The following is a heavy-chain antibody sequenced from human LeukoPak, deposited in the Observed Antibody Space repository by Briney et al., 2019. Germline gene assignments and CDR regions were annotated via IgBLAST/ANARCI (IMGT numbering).Heavy chain of an antibody. D-gene: IGHD6-19*01. Sequence: GASVKVSCKASGYTFTSYGISWVRQAPGQGLEWMGWISAYTGNTNYAQKVQDRVTMTTDTSTNTAYMELRSLRSDDTAVYYCARFDDSSGSLFDPWGQGTLATVSS. CDR2: ISAYTGNT. V-gene: IGHV1-18*01. CDR1: GYTFTSYG. CDR3: ARFDDSSGSLFDP. J-gene: IGHJ5*02.